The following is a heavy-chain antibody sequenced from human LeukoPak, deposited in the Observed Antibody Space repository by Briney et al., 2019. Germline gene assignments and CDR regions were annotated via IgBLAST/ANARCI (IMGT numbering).Heavy chain of an antibody. Sequence: ASVKVSCKASGYTFTSYDINWVRQATGQGLEWMGWMNPNSGNTGYAQKFEGRVTMTRNTSISTAYMELSSLRTEDTAVYYCASYTYYYGSGSYYDAFDIWGQGTMVTVSS. J-gene: IGHJ3*02. V-gene: IGHV1-8*01. D-gene: IGHD3-10*01. CDR1: GYTFTSYD. CDR3: ASYTYYYGSGSYYDAFDI. CDR2: MNPNSGNT.